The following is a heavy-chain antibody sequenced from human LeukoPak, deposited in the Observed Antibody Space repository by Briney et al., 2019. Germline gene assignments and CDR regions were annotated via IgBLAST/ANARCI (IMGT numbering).Heavy chain of an antibody. CDR1: GFTFSSYA. V-gene: IGHV3-23*01. D-gene: IGHD2-2*01. CDR3: SKDHCTTTRCIAGFDF. CDR2: INELGAT. Sequence: GGSLRLSCAASGFTFSSYAMSWVRQAPRRRLQWGSGINELGATLYADSVKGRFTISRDNSKNTLYLQMNSLRAEDTAVYYCSKDHCTTTRCIAGFDFWGQGTLVTVSS. J-gene: IGHJ4*02.